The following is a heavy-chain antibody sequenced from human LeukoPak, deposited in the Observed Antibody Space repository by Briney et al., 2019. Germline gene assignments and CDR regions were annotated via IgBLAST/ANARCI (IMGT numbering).Heavy chain of an antibody. CDR2: INPNSGGT. V-gene: IGHV1-2*02. D-gene: IGHD3-9*01. CDR3: ARGARDYDILTGYSLYYYYGMDV. Sequence: ASVKVSCKASGYTFTGYYMHWVRQAPGQGLEWMGWINPNSGGTNYAQKFQGRVTMTRGTSISTAYMELSRLRSDDTAVYYCARGARDYDILTGYSLYYYYGMDVWGQGTTVTVSS. CDR1: GYTFTGYY. J-gene: IGHJ6*02.